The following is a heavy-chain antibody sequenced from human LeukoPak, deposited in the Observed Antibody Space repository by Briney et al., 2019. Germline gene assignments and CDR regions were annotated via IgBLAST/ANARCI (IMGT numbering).Heavy chain of an antibody. D-gene: IGHD2-2*01. CDR2: ISGYNGNT. V-gene: IGHV1-18*01. Sequence: ASVTVSCKSSGYRFTIYGISWVRQAPGQGREWMGWISGYNGNTNYAQKLQGRVTMTTDTSTSTAYMELRSLRSDDTAVYYCAREYCSTTRCYMADYWGQGTLVTVSS. CDR1: GYRFTIYG. CDR3: AREYCSTTRCYMADY. J-gene: IGHJ4*02.